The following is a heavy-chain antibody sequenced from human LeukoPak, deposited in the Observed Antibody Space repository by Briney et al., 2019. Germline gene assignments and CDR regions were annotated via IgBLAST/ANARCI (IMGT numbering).Heavy chain of an antibody. Sequence: PGGSLRLSCAASGFTFSSCGMHWVRQAPGKGLEWVSVIYSGGSTYYADSVKGRFTISRDNSKNTLYLQMNSLRAEDTAVYYCAREYSSSSGDYWGQGTLVTVSS. CDR1: GFTFSSCG. CDR2: IYSGGST. D-gene: IGHD6-6*01. V-gene: IGHV3-66*01. J-gene: IGHJ4*02. CDR3: AREYSSSSGDY.